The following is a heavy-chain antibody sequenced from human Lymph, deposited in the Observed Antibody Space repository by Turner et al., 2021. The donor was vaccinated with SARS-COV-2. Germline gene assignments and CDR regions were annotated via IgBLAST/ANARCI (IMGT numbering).Heavy chain of an antibody. CDR2: ISSSSSYI. J-gene: IGHJ4*02. CDR1: GFTFSSYS. D-gene: IGHD4-17*01. CDR3: ARGDYGDYGTVYFDY. V-gene: IGHV3-21*01. Sequence: EVQLVESGGGLVKPGGSLRLSCAAAGFTFSSYSMNWVRQAPGKGLEWVSSISSSSSYIYYADSVKGRFTISRDNAKNSLYLQMNSLRAEDTAVYYCARGDYGDYGTVYFDYWGQGTLVTVSS.